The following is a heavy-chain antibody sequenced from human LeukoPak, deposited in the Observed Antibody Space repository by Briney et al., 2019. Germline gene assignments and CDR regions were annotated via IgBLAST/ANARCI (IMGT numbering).Heavy chain of an antibody. CDR1: GGSISSSSYY. V-gene: IGHV4-39*01. CDR2: IYYSGST. Sequence: SETLSLTCTVSGGSISSSSYYWGWIRQPPGKGLEWIGSIYYSGSTYYNPSLKSRVTISVDTSKNQFSLRLSSVTAADTAVYYCARHFLYDFWSGYPEVFDYWGQGTLVTVSS. D-gene: IGHD3-3*01. CDR3: ARHFLYDFWSGYPEVFDY. J-gene: IGHJ4*02.